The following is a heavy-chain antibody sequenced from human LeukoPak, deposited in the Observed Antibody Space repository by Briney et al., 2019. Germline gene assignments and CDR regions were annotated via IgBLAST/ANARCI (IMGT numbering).Heavy chain of an antibody. Sequence: GGSLRLSCAASGFTFSSYAMSWVRQAPGKGLEWVSAISGSGGSTYYADSVKGRFTISRDNSKNTLYLQMNSLRAEDTAVYYCAKPAYCGGDCYSRPIDYWGQGTLATVSS. V-gene: IGHV3-23*01. D-gene: IGHD2-21*02. CDR1: GFTFSSYA. CDR3: AKPAYCGGDCYSRPIDY. J-gene: IGHJ4*02. CDR2: ISGSGGST.